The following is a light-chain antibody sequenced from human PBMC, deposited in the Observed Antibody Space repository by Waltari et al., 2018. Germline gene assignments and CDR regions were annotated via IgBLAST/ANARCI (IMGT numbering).Light chain of an antibody. Sequence: DNQMTQSPSSLSAFVGDRVTIICRASQSISSYLNWYQQKPGKAPKLLIYAASSLQSGVPSRFSGSGSGTDFTLTISSLQPEDFATYYCQQSYSTPPQTFGQGTKVEIK. CDR3: QQSYSTPPQT. CDR2: AAS. CDR1: QSISSY. V-gene: IGKV1-39*01. J-gene: IGKJ1*01.